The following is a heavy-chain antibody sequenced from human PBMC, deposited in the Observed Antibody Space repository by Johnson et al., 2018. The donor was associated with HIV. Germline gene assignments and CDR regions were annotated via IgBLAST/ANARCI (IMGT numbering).Heavy chain of an antibody. CDR3: ARDYDIPRDDVFDI. D-gene: IGHD3-9*01. V-gene: IGHV3-11*04. CDR2: ISSSGTTI. CDR1: GFSFSDYF. Sequence: QVLLVESGGGLVKPGGSLRLSCAASGFSFSDYFMSWIRQAPGKGLECISYISSSGTTIYYTDSVKGRFTISRDNSKNSLYLQMNSLRAEDTAVYYCARDYDIPRDDVFDIWGQGTMVTVSS. J-gene: IGHJ3*02.